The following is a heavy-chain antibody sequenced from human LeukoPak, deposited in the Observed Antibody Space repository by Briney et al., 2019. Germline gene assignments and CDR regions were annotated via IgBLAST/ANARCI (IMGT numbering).Heavy chain of an antibody. D-gene: IGHD4-23*01. V-gene: IGHV3-7*04. CDR2: IKQDGSEI. Sequence: GSLRLSCAASGFTLSSYWMSWVRQAPGKGLEWVANIKQDGSEINYVDSVKGRFTISRDNAKNSMLLQMNSLRAEDTAVYYCARADYGGNLFFDYWGQGALVTVSS. CDR3: ARADYGGNLFFDY. J-gene: IGHJ4*02. CDR1: GFTLSSYW.